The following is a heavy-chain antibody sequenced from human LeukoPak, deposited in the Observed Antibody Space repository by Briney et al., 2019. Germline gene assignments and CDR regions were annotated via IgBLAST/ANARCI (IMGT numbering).Heavy chain of an antibody. CDR2: ISAYNGNT. J-gene: IGHJ4*02. D-gene: IGHD6-13*01. Sequence: ASVKVSCEACGYTFTSYGISWVRQAPGQGLEWMGWISAYNGNTNYAQKLQGRVTMTTDTSTSTAYMELRSLRSDDTAVYYCARVSSSWYYLDYWGQGTLVTLSS. CDR1: GYTFTSYG. V-gene: IGHV1-18*01. CDR3: ARVSSSWYYLDY.